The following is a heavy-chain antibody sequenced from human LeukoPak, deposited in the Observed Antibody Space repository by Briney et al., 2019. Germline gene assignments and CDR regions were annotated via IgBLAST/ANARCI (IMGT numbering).Heavy chain of an antibody. V-gene: IGHV4-34*01. D-gene: IGHD2-2*02. J-gene: IGHJ4*02. Sequence: SETLSPTCAVYGGSFSGYYWSWIRQPPGKGLEWIGEINHSGSTNYNPSLKSRVTISVDTSKNQFSLKLSSVTAADTAVYYCARGLVPAAIRSTAFDYWGQGTLVTVSS. CDR3: ARGLVPAAIRSTAFDY. CDR2: INHSGST. CDR1: GGSFSGYY.